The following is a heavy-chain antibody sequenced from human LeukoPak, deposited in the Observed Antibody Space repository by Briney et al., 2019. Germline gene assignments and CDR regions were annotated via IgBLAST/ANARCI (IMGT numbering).Heavy chain of an antibody. CDR2: FDPEDGET. CDR1: GYTLTELS. V-gene: IGHV1-24*01. Sequence: ASVKVSCRVSGYTLTELSMHWVRQAPGKGLEWMGGFDPEDGETIYAQKFQGRVTMTEDTSTDTAYMELSSLRSEDTAVYYCATGDSSGYYFDYWGQGTLVTVSS. J-gene: IGHJ4*02. CDR3: ATGDSSGYYFDY. D-gene: IGHD3-22*01.